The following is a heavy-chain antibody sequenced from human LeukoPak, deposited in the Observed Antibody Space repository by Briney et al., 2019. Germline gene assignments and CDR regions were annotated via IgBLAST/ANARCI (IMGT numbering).Heavy chain of an antibody. D-gene: IGHD3-22*01. CDR3: ARDRSAYYYDSSGSADAFDI. V-gene: IGHV1-69*13. J-gene: IGHJ3*02. Sequence: SVKVSCKASGGTFSSYAISWVRQAPGQGLEWMGGIIPIFGTANYAQKFQGRVTITADESTSTAYMELSSLRSEDAAVYYCARDRSAYYYDSSGSADAFDIWGQGTMVTVSS. CDR1: GGTFSSYA. CDR2: IIPIFGTA.